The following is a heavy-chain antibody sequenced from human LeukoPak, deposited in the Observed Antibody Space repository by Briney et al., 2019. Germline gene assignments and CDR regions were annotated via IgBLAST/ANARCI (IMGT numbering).Heavy chain of an antibody. CDR2: IKQDGSEK. Sequence: TGGSLRLSCAASGFTFSNYWMSWVRQAPGKGLEWVANIKQDGSEKYYVDSVKGRFTISRGNAKNSLYLQMNSLRAEDTAVYYCARDAATTPFDYWGQGTLVTVSS. J-gene: IGHJ4*02. D-gene: IGHD1-26*01. CDR1: GFTFSNYW. CDR3: ARDAATTPFDY. V-gene: IGHV3-7*01.